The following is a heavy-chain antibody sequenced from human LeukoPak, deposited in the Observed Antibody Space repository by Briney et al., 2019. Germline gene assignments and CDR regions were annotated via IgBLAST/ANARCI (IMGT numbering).Heavy chain of an antibody. CDR1: GFTFGDYA. Sequence: PGGSLRLSCTVSGFTFGDYAMSWFRQAPGKGLEWVGFIRRKAYGGTTEYAASVKGRFTISRDDSKSIAYLQMNSLKTEDTAVYYCTRDDHSSSWYWVTPYYYYGMDVWGQGTTVTVSS. V-gene: IGHV3-49*03. J-gene: IGHJ6*02. CDR2: IRRKAYGGTT. CDR3: TRDDHSSSWYWVTPYYYYGMDV. D-gene: IGHD6-13*01.